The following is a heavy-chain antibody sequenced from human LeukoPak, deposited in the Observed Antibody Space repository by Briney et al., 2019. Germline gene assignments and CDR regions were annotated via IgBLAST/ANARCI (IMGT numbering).Heavy chain of an antibody. CDR3: ASYCSGGSCVFDY. J-gene: IGHJ4*02. V-gene: IGHV3-21*01. CDR2: ISSSSSYI. Sequence: SGGSLRLSCAASGFTFSSYSMNWVRQAPGKGLEWVSSISSSSSYIYYADSVKGRFTISRDNAKNSLYLQMNSLRAEDTAVYYCASYCSGGSCVFDYWGQGTLDTVSS. D-gene: IGHD2-15*01. CDR1: GFTFSSYS.